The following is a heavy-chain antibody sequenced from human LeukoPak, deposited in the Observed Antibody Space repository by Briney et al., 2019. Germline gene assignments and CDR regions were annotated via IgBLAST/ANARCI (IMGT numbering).Heavy chain of an antibody. V-gene: IGHV4-30-4*08. CDR1: GFTFSSYS. D-gene: IGHD1-26*01. CDR3: ARAPEIVGATPVAFDI. CDR2: IYYSGST. Sequence: LRLSCAASGFTFSSYSMNWVRQPPGKGLEWIGYIYYSGSTYYNPSLKSRVTISVDTSKNQFSLKLSSVTAADTAVYYCARAPEIVGATPVAFDIWGQGTMVTVSS. J-gene: IGHJ3*02.